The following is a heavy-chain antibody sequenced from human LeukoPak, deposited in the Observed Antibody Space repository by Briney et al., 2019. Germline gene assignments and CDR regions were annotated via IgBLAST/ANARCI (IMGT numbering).Heavy chain of an antibody. Sequence: ASVKVSCKASGYTFTSDDIKWVRQAPGQGLEWRGWMKTNRGKTGYAQKFQGRVTMTRNTSISTSYMERSSRRSEDTAVYYCAREELRYFDWSYYYYMDVWGKGTTVTVSS. CDR3: AREELRYFDWSYYYYMDV. D-gene: IGHD3-9*01. CDR2: MKTNRGKT. J-gene: IGHJ6*03. V-gene: IGHV1-8*01. CDR1: GYTFTSDD.